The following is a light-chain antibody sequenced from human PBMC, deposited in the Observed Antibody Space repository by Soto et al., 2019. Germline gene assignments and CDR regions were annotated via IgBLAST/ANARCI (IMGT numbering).Light chain of an antibody. CDR3: SSYTSSSSVV. CDR2: DVS. V-gene: IGLV2-14*01. Sequence: QSALTQPASVSGSPGQSITISCTGTSSDVGGYNYVSWYQQDPGKAPKLMIYDVSNRPPGVSNRFSGSKSGNTASLTISGLQAEDEADYYCSSYTSSSSVVFGGGTKVTVL. J-gene: IGLJ2*01. CDR1: SSDVGGYNY.